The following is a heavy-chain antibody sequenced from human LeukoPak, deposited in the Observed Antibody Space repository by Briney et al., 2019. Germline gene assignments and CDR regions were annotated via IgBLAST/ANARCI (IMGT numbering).Heavy chain of an antibody. CDR3: VRRESSGFFYYFDH. J-gene: IGHJ4*02. CDR1: GFIFSSHE. D-gene: IGHD3-22*01. V-gene: IGHV3-48*03. Sequence: GGSLRLSCVASGFIFSSHEMNWVRQSPGKGLEWLSYISGDGTTIYYEDSVKGRFTISRDNAKKSLSLQMNSLRVEDTAVYYCVRRESSGFFYYFDHWGQGVLVTVSS. CDR2: ISGDGTTI.